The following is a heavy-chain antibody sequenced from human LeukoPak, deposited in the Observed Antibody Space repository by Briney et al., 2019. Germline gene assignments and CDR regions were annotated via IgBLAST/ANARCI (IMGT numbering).Heavy chain of an antibody. CDR2: IRSNGETV. J-gene: IGHJ4*02. CDR1: GFTFSSIA. Sequence: GGSLRLSCAASGFTFSSIAMSWVRQAPGKGLEWVSAIRSNGETVYNADSVKGWFTISRDNSRQTLFLRMSSLRVEDTAVYYCTTQGVTMIVPVDYWGQGTLVTVSS. V-gene: IGHV3-23*01. CDR3: TTQGVTMIVPVDY. D-gene: IGHD3-22*01.